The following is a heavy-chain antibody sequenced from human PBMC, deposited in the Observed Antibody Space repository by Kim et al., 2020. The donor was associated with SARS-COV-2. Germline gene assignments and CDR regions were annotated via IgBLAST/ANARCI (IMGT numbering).Heavy chain of an antibody. CDR2: ISGSGGST. V-gene: IGHV3-23*01. CDR3: AKDRKMATINHGYFDY. CDR1: GFTFSSYA. Sequence: GGSLRLSCAASGFTFSSYAMSWVRQAPGKGLEWVSAISGSGGSTYYADSVKGRFTISRDNSKNTLYLQMNSLRAEDTAVYYCAKDRKMATINHGYFDYWGQGTLVTVSS. J-gene: IGHJ4*02. D-gene: IGHD5-12*01.